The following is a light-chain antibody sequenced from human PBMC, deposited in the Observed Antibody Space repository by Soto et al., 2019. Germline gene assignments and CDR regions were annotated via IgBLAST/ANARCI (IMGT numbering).Light chain of an antibody. J-gene: IGLJ2*01. Sequence: QSVLTQPPSVSGAPGQRVTISCTGSSSNIGAGYDVHWYQQLPGTAPKLLSYGNSNRPSGVPDRFSGSKSGTSASLAITGLQAEDEADHYCQSYESSLSGVVFGGGTKLTVL. CDR3: QSYESSLSGVV. CDR1: SSNIGAGYD. V-gene: IGLV1-40*01. CDR2: GNS.